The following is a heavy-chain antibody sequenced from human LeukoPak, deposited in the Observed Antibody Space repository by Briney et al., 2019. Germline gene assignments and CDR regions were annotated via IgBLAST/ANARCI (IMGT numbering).Heavy chain of an antibody. CDR1: GYTFTNYG. J-gene: IGHJ6*02. D-gene: IGHD6-19*01. CDR2: ISGYNGNT. Sequence: GASVKVSCKASGYTFTNYGINWVRQAPGQGPEWMGWISGYNGNTNYAQKFHGRVTMTTDTSTSTAYMDLRSLRSDDTAVYYCARPPCSSAACHYYYGMEVWGRGTTVTVSS. V-gene: IGHV1-18*01. CDR3: ARPPCSSAACHYYYGMEV.